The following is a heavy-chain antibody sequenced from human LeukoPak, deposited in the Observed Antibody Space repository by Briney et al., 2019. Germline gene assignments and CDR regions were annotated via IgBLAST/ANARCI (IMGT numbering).Heavy chain of an antibody. V-gene: IGHV5-51*01. J-gene: IGHJ4*02. D-gene: IGHD5-24*01. CDR3: ARRRGDGYNSPFDY. CDR2: IYPGDSDT. CDR1: GYSFNNYW. Sequence: GESLKISCKGSGYSFNNYWIGWVRQMPGKGLEWMGNIYPGDSDTRYSPSFQGQVTISADKSISTAYLQWSSLNASVTAMYYCARRRGDGYNSPFDYWGQGTLVTVSS.